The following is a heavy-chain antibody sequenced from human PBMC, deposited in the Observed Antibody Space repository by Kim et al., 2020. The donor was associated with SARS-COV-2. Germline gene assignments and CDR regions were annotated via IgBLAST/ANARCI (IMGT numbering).Heavy chain of an antibody. J-gene: IGHJ4*02. Sequence: ASVKVSCKASGYTFTSYYMHWVRQAPGQGLEWMGIINPSGGSTSYAQKFQGRVTMTRDTSTSTVYMELSSLRSEDTAVYYCARDLGVGGYCSSTSCVKWGQGTLVTVSS. V-gene: IGHV1-46*01. CDR1: GYTFTSYY. CDR2: INPSGGST. D-gene: IGHD2-2*01. CDR3: ARDLGVGGYCSSTSCVK.